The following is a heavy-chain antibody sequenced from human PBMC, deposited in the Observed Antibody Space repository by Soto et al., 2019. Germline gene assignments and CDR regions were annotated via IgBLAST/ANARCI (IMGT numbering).Heavy chain of an antibody. D-gene: IGHD6-13*01. CDR3: ARPQYSSNGLVI. V-gene: IGHV5-51*01. J-gene: IGHJ3*02. CDR2: IYPGDSDT. CDR1: GYSFTSYW. Sequence: RESLKISREGSGYSFTSYWVGWGRQMPGKGLGWMGIIYPGDSDTRYSPSFQGKVTISADKSISTAYLQWSSLKASDTAMYYCARPQYSSNGLVIWGQGTMVTVSS.